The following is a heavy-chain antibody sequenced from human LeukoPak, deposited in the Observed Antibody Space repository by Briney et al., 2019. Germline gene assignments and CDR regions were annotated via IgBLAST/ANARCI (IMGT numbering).Heavy chain of an antibody. CDR3: AAGYSSSWYVGNYFDY. J-gene: IGHJ4*02. D-gene: IGHD6-13*01. CDR1: GFTFTSSA. CDR2: IVVGNGNT. V-gene: IGHV1-58*01. Sequence: GTSVKVSCKASGFTFTSSAVQWVRQARGQRLEWIGWIVVGNGNTNYAQKFQERVTITRDMSTSTAYMELSSLRSEDTAVYYCAAGYSSSWYVGNYFDYWGQGALVTVSS.